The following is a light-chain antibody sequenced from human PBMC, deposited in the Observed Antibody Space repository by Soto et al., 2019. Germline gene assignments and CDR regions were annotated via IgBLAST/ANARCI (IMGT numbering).Light chain of an antibody. J-gene: IGKJ5*01. V-gene: IGKV1-9*01. Sequence: IQLTQSPSSLSASVGDRVTITCRASQGISSYLAWYQQKPGKAPQLLISAASTLQSGVPSRFSGSGSGTDFTLTISSLQPEDFATYYCQQLNSYPLTFGQGTRLEIK. CDR2: AAS. CDR3: QQLNSYPLT. CDR1: QGISSY.